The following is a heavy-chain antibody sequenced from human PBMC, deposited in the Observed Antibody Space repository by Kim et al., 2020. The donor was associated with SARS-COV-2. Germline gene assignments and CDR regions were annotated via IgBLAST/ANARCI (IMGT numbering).Heavy chain of an antibody. D-gene: IGHD3-10*01. CDR2: GSEK. CDR3: VKGGSLY. Sequence: GSEKYYVDSVNDRFTISRDNAKSSVFLQMNSLRVEDMAVYYCVKGGSLYWGQGTLVTVSS. J-gene: IGHJ4*02. V-gene: IGHV3-7*01.